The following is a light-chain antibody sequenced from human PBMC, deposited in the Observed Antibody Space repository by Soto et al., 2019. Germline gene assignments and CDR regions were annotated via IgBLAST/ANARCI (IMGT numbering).Light chain of an antibody. V-gene: IGKV3-15*01. CDR2: GAS. CDR1: QSVSIN. J-gene: IGKJ1*01. CDR3: QHYNNWPPWT. Sequence: EIVMTQSPATLSVSPGERATLSCRASQSVSINLAWYQQKPGQAPRLLIYGASTRATGIPARFSGSGSDTEYTLTISSLQYEDFAVYYCQHYNNWPPWTFGQGTKGQIK.